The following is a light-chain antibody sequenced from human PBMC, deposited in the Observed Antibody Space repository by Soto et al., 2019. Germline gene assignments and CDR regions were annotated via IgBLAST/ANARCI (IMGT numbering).Light chain of an antibody. CDR1: SSNIGAGYD. J-gene: IGLJ1*01. CDR3: QSYDSSLSPYV. V-gene: IGLV1-40*01. CDR2: GNS. Sequence: QSVLTQPPSVSGAPGQRVTISCTGSSSNIGAGYDVHWYQQLPGTAPKLLIYGNSNRPSGVPDRFSGSKSGTSASLAITGXXAEDEAXXYCQSYDSSLSPYVFGTGTKLTVL.